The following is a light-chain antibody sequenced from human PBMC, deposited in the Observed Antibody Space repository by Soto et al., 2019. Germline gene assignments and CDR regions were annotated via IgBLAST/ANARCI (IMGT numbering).Light chain of an antibody. CDR3: QQYGSYLWT. CDR1: QSVSSSY. J-gene: IGKJ1*01. Sequence: EILFTQSPGTLSLSPGERATLSCRASQSVSSSYLAWYQQKPGQAPRILIYGASSRDTGIPDRFSGSGSGTDFTLTISRLEPEDFEVYYCQQYGSYLWTFGQGTKVDIK. CDR2: GAS. V-gene: IGKV3-20*01.